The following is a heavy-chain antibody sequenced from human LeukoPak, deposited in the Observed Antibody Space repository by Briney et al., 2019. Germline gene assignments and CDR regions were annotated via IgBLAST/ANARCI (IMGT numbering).Heavy chain of an antibody. Sequence: ASVKVSCKASGYTFTSYGISWVRQAPGQGLEWMGWISAYNGNTNYAQKLQGRVTMTTDTSTSTAYMELRSLRSDDTAVYYCARVKYYYDSSGSYYFDYWGQGTLVTVSS. CDR3: ARVKYYYDSSGSYYFDY. D-gene: IGHD3-22*01. CDR2: ISAYNGNT. J-gene: IGHJ4*02. V-gene: IGHV1-18*01. CDR1: GYTFTSYG.